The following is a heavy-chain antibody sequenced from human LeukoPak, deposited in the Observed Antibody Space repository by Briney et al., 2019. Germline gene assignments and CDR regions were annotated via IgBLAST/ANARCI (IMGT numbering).Heavy chain of an antibody. J-gene: IGHJ4*02. V-gene: IGHV3-23*01. Sequence: GGSLRLSCAASGFTFSTYAMSWVRQAPGKGLEWVSTISGSGANTYYADSVKGRFTISRDNSKNTLYLQMNSLRAEDTAVYYCAISIAAAGAFDYWGQGTLVTVSS. CDR1: GFTFSTYA. CDR2: ISGSGANT. CDR3: AISIAAAGAFDY. D-gene: IGHD6-13*01.